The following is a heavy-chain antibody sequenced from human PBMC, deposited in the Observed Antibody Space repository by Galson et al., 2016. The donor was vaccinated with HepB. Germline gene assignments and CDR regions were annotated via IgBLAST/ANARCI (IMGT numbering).Heavy chain of an antibody. V-gene: IGHV3-53*01. D-gene: IGHD1-26*01. CDR3: ARDWPNTGNYYDAFDI. CDR1: GLTVSSSH. J-gene: IGHJ3*02. CDR2: ISGSNNI. Sequence: SLRLSCAASGLTVSSSHMSWVRQAPGKGLEWVSLISGSNNIYYADSVKGRFTNSRDISKNTLQLQMDSLRVEDTAVYYCARDWPNTGNYYDAFDIWGQGTMVTVSS.